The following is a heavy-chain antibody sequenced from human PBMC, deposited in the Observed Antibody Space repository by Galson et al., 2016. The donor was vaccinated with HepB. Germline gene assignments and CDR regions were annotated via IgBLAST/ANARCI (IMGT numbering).Heavy chain of an antibody. J-gene: IGHJ3*01. CDR3: AHGFYDYISGSYPAWGFDV. CDR1: GFSLSTSGVG. Sequence: PALVKPTQTLTLTCTFSGFSLSTSGVGVGWIRQPPGKGLEWLALIYWDDDKRYSPTLKSGPTITKDTHKNQVVLTMTNMDPVDTATYYCAHGFYDYISGSYPAWGFDVWGQGTMVIVSS. V-gene: IGHV2-5*02. CDR2: IYWDDDK. D-gene: IGHD3-16*02.